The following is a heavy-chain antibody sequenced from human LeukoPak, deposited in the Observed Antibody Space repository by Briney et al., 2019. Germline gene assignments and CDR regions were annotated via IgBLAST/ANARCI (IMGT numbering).Heavy chain of an antibody. CDR1: GFTFSNYV. CDR3: ARAYCGDDCALDY. D-gene: IGHD2-21*02. CDR2: ISSNGGST. Sequence: PGGSLRLSCAASGFTFSNYVMHSVRQAPGKGLEYISAISSNGGSTEYANSVKGRFTISRDNSKDTLYLQMDSLRGEDMAVYYCARAYCGDDCALDYWGQGALVTVSS. J-gene: IGHJ4*02. V-gene: IGHV3-64*01.